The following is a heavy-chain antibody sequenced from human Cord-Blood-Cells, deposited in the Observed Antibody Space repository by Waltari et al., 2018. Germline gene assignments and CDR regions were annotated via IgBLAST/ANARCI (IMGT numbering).Heavy chain of an antibody. Sequence: QLQLQESGPGLVKPSETLYLTCTVSGGSISSSSYYWGWIRQPPGKGLEWIGSIYYSGSTYYNPSLKSRVTISVDTSKNQFSLKLSSVTAADTAVYYCARPGGAVAGTHWFDPWGQGTLVTVSS. CDR3: ARPGGAVAGTHWFDP. CDR1: GGSISSSSYY. CDR2: IYYSGST. D-gene: IGHD6-19*01. J-gene: IGHJ5*02. V-gene: IGHV4-39*01.